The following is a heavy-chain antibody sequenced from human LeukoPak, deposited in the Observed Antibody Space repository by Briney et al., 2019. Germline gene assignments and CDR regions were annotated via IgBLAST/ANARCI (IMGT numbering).Heavy chain of an antibody. J-gene: IGHJ4*02. V-gene: IGHV3-74*01. D-gene: IGHD3-3*01. Sequence: GGSLRLSCAASGFIFSRYWMHWVRQAPGKGLVWVSRINTDGSSTTYADSVKGRFTISRDNAKNSLYLQMNSLRAEDTAVYYCARDRLRIFGVVTYMFDYWGQGTLVTVSS. CDR1: GFIFSRYW. CDR2: INTDGSST. CDR3: ARDRLRIFGVVTYMFDY.